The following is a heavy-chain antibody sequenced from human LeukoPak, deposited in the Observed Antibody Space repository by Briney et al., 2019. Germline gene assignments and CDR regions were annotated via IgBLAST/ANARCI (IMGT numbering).Heavy chain of an antibody. CDR1: GGSISSYY. V-gene: IGHV4-4*07. CDR2: IYTSGST. J-gene: IGHJ3*02. Sequence: PSETLSLTCTVSGGSISSYYWSWIRQPAGKGLEWIGRIYTSGSTSYNPSLKSRVTMSVDTSKNQFSLKLSSVTAADTAVYYCARDRFSYYDILTGYHAFDIWGQGTMVTVSS. CDR3: ARDRFSYYDILTGYHAFDI. D-gene: IGHD3-9*01.